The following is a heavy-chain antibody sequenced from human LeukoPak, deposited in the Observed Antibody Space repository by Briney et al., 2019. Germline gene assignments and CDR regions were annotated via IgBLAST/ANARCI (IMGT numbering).Heavy chain of an antibody. CDR1: GFTFSDYY. CDR3: ARAGGCSGGGCRGRDHFGY. CDR2: MKQDGFEK. J-gene: IGHJ4*02. Sequence: GGSLRLSCAASGFTFSDYYMSWIRQAPGKGLEWVANMKQDGFEKNYVDSVKGRFTISRDNAKNSVFLQMNSLRVDDTAVYFCARAGGCSGGGCRGRDHFGYWGQGTLVTVSS. D-gene: IGHD2-15*01. V-gene: IGHV3-7*01.